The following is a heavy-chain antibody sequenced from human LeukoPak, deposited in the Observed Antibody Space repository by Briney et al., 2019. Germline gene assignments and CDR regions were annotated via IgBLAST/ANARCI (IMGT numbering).Heavy chain of an antibody. V-gene: IGHV3-23*01. CDR1: GFTFSSYA. CDR3: AKDAIGYYGSGSYRYYYYGMDV. D-gene: IGHD3-10*01. J-gene: IGHJ6*02. CDR2: ISGSGGST. Sequence: GGSLRLSCAASGFTFSSYAMSWVRQAPGKGLEWVSAISGSGGSTYYADSVKGRFTISRDNSKNTLYLQMNSLRAEDTAAYYCAKDAIGYYGSGSYRYYYYGMDVWGQGTTVTVSS.